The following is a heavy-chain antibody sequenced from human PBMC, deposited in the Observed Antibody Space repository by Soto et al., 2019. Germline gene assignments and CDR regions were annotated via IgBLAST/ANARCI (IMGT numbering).Heavy chain of an antibody. CDR3: ANGRGQSSTP. V-gene: IGHV4-34*01. J-gene: IGHJ4*02. CDR1: GGSFSEYF. CDR2: IGPTGRT. Sequence: SETLSLTCAIYGGSFSEYFWSWIRQSPGKGLEWIGEIGPTGRTIYDPSFVSRVTISVDTSKNQFSLKLDSVTAADTGVYYCANGRGQSSTPGGPGTQRTVST. D-gene: IGHD2-15*01.